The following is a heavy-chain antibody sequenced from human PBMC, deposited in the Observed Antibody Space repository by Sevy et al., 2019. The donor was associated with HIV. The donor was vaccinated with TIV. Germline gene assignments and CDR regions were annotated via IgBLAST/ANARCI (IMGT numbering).Heavy chain of an antibody. V-gene: IGHV4-61*01. CDR1: GGSVSSGSYY. CDR3: ALTTYYDFWSGYLQYYYYGMDV. Sequence: SETLSLTCTVSGGSVSSGSYYWSWIRQPPGKGLEWIGYIYYSGSTNYNPSLKSRVTISVDTSKNQFSLKLNSVTAADTAVYYCALTTYYDFWSGYLQYYYYGMDVWGQGTTVTVSS. J-gene: IGHJ6*02. CDR2: IYYSGST. D-gene: IGHD3-3*01.